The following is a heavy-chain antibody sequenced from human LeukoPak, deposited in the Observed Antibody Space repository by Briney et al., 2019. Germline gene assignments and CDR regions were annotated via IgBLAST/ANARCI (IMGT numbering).Heavy chain of an antibody. V-gene: IGHV4-39*01. CDR1: GGSISSSSYY. J-gene: IGHJ4*02. CDR3: AGGLTTVTTFDY. D-gene: IGHD4-17*01. Sequence: SETLSLTCTVSGGSISSSSYYWGWIRQPPGRGLEWIGSIYYSGSTYYNPSLKSRVTISVDTSKNQFSLKLSPVTAADTAVYYCAGGLTTVTTFDYWGQGTLVTVSS. CDR2: IYYSGST.